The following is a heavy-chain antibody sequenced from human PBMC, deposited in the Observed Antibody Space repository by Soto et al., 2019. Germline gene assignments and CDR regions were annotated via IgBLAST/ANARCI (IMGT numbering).Heavy chain of an antibody. V-gene: IGHV4-34*01. J-gene: IGHJ4*02. CDR1: GGSFSGYY. CDR2: INHSGST. CDR3: ARGERNDFWSGSFFDY. Sequence: QVQLQQWGAGLLKPSETLSLTCAVYGGSFSGYYWSWIRQPPGKGLEWIGEINHSGSTNYNPSLKSRLTISGDTAKNQFSLKLSSVTAASTAVYYCARGERNDFWSGSFFDYWGQGTLVTVSS. D-gene: IGHD3-3*01.